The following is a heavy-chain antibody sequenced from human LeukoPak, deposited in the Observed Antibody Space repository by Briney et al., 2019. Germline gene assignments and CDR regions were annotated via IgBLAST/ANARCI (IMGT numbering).Heavy chain of an antibody. CDR1: GFTFSSYA. D-gene: IGHD2-2*01. Sequence: GGSLRLSCAASGFTFSSYAMSWVRQAPGKGLEWVSAISGSGGSTYYADSVEGRFTISRDNSKNTLYLQMNSLRAEDTAVYYCAASVGYCSSTSCPWGQGTLVTVSS. V-gene: IGHV3-23*01. J-gene: IGHJ5*02. CDR2: ISGSGGST. CDR3: AASVGYCSSTSCP.